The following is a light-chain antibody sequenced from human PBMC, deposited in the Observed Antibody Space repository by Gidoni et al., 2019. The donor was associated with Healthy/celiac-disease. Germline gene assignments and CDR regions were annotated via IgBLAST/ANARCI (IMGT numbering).Light chain of an antibody. J-gene: IGKJ2*01. V-gene: IGKV4-1*01. CDR3: QQYYTTPYT. CDR2: WAS. CDR1: QSVLYSSNNKNY. Sequence: DIVMTQSPDSLAVSLGASATINCRSSQSVLYSSNNKNYLAWYQQKPGQPPKLLIYWASTRESGVPDRFSGSGSGTDFTLTISSLQAEDVAVYYCQQYYTTPYTFGQGTTLEMK.